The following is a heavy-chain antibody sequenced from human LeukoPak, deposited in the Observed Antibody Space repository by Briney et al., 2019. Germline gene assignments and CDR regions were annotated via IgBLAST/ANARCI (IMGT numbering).Heavy chain of an antibody. Sequence: GGSLRLSCAASGFTFDDYAMHWVRQAPGKGLEWVSGISWNSGSIGYADSVKGRFTISRDNAKNSLYLQVNSLRAEDMALYYCAKDMGEMATITSAFDIWGQGTMVTVSS. D-gene: IGHD5-24*01. J-gene: IGHJ3*02. CDR3: AKDMGEMATITSAFDI. V-gene: IGHV3-9*03. CDR2: ISWNSGSI. CDR1: GFTFDDYA.